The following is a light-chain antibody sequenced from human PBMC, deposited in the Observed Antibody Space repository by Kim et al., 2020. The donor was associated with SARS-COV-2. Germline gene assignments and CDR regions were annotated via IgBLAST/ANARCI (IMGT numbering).Light chain of an antibody. V-gene: IGLV3-1*01. J-gene: IGLJ2*01. CDR3: QAWDSSTAF. Sequence: SVSPGQTATIPCSGHEFGNKYVAWYQQKPGQPPVLVIYQDTKRPSGIPERFSGSNSVNTATLTISGVQTVDGADYSCQAWDSSTAFFGGGTQLTVL. CDR1: EFGNKY. CDR2: QDT.